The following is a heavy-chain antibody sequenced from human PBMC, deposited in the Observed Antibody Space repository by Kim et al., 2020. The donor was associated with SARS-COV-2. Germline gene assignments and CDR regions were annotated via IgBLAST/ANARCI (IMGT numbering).Heavy chain of an antibody. Sequence: SETLSLTCTVSGGSISSSSYYWGWIRQPPGKGLEWIGSIYYSGSTYYNPSLKSRVTISVDTSKNQFSPKLSSVTAADTAVYYCARPTAVAGPFDYWGQGTLVTVSS. V-gene: IGHV4-39*01. CDR3: ARPTAVAGPFDY. CDR2: IYYSGST. CDR1: GGSISSSSYY. D-gene: IGHD6-19*01. J-gene: IGHJ4*02.